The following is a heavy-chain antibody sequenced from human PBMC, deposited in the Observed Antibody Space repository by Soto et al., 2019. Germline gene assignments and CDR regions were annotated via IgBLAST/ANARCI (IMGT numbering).Heavy chain of an antibody. CDR2: IWYDGSNK. CDR3: ARESESSSWEYYFDY. Sequence: PGGSLRLSCAASGFTFSSYGMHWVRQAPGKGLEWVAVIWYDGSNKYYADSVKGRFTTSRDNSKNTLYLQMNSLRAEDTAVYYCARESESSSWEYYFDYWGKGTLVTVSS. CDR1: GFTFSSYG. D-gene: IGHD6-13*01. J-gene: IGHJ4*02. V-gene: IGHV3-33*01.